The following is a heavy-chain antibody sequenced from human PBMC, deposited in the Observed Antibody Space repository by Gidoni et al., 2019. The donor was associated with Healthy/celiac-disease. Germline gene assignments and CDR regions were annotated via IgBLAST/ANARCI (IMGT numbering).Heavy chain of an antibody. CDR1: GYTFTSYA. J-gene: IGHJ4*02. V-gene: IGHV1-3*01. D-gene: IGHD2-15*01. Sequence: QVQLVQSGAEVKKHGASVKVSCKASGYTFTSYAMHWVRQAPGQRLEWMVCINAGNGNTKYSHKFQGRFTITSDTSASTAYMELSSLRSEDTAVYYCARDRGSGTLDDYWGQGTLVTVSS. CDR3: ARDRGSGTLDDY. CDR2: INAGNGNT.